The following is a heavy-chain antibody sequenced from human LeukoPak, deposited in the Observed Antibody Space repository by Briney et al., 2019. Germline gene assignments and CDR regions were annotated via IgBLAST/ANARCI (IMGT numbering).Heavy chain of an antibody. J-gene: IGHJ5*02. CDR3: ARDQAYGWEDLFDP. D-gene: IGHD1-26*01. CDR1: GGSISSNY. CDR2: IHYSGDI. Sequence: SETLSLTCTVSGGSISSNYWSWIRQPPGKGLEWIGNIHYSGDITYNPSLKSRITISLDTSRNQVSLKLSSVTAADTAVYYCARDQAYGWEDLFDPWGQGTLVTVSS. V-gene: IGHV4-59*01.